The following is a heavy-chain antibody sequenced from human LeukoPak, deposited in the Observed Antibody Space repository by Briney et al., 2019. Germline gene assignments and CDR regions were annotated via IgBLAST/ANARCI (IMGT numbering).Heavy chain of an antibody. J-gene: IGHJ4*02. V-gene: IGHV1-46*01. CDR2: INPSGGAT. CDR1: GYTFTTYY. D-gene: IGHD1-26*01. Sequence: GASVKVSCKASGYTFTTYYIHWVRQAPGQGLEWMGFINPSGGATTYAQNFQGRVAVTRDISTSTVYMELSSLRSEDTAIYYCARNVDSGFDFWGQGTLVTVSS. CDR3: ARNVDSGFDF.